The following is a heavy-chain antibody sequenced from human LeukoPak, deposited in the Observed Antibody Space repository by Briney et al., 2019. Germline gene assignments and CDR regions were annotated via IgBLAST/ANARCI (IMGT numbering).Heavy chain of an antibody. V-gene: IGHV1-8*01. CDR2: MNPNSGNT. Sequence: ASVKVSCKASGYTFTSYDINWVRQATGQGLEWMGWMNPNSGNTGYAQKFQGRVTMTRNTSISTAYMELSSLRSEDTAVYYCTTAVTGTTGAFDIWGQGTMVTVSS. J-gene: IGHJ3*02. D-gene: IGHD1-20*01. CDR3: TTAVTGTTGAFDI. CDR1: GYTFTSYD.